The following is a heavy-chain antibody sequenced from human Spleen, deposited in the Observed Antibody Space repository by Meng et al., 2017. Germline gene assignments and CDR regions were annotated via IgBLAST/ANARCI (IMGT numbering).Heavy chain of an antibody. CDR1: GESLSGYY. Sequence: HVPLQQWGAGLLKPSETLSLTCAVYGESLSGYYWSWIRQPPGKGLEWIGEINHGGSTNYNPSLKSRVTISVDTSKNHFSLNLTSVTAADTAVYYCTRGKKYYYDSTGYFAYWGQGTLVTVSS. CDR3: TRGKKYYYDSTGYFAY. D-gene: IGHD3-22*01. V-gene: IGHV4-34*01. J-gene: IGHJ4*02. CDR2: INHGGST.